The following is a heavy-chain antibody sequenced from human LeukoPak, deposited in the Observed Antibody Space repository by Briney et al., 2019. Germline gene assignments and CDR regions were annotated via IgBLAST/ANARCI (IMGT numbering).Heavy chain of an antibody. CDR2: INSDGTTT. D-gene: IGHD4-17*01. V-gene: IGHV3-74*01. CDR1: GFSFSNSW. Sequence: GGSLRLSCAASGFSFSNSWMHWVRQAPGKGLVWVSRINSDGTTTYYADSVKGRFTISRDNAKNTLFLQMNSLRAEDTAVYYCARPSTVTYRDVFDLWGQGTMVTVSS. J-gene: IGHJ3*01. CDR3: ARPSTVTYRDVFDL.